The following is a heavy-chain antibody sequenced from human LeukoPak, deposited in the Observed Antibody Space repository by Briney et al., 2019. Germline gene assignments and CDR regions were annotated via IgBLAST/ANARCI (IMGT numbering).Heavy chain of an antibody. Sequence: GGSLRLSCAASGFTFSSYAMSWVRQAPGKGLEWVSVISGSGGSTYYADSVKGRFTISRDNSKNTLYLQMNSLRAEDTAVYYCAQDRPVTGTPIDYWGQGTLVTVSS. CDR3: AQDRPVTGTPIDY. V-gene: IGHV3-23*01. CDR2: ISGSGGST. D-gene: IGHD6-19*01. CDR1: GFTFSSYA. J-gene: IGHJ4*02.